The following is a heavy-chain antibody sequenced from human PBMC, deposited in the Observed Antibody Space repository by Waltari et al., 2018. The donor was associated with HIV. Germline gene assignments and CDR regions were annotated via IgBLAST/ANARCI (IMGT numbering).Heavy chain of an antibody. CDR3: ARIPSSSWSPPFDY. D-gene: IGHD6-13*01. J-gene: IGHJ4*02. V-gene: IGHV4-39*07. CDR1: GGSISTSTYY. Sequence: QLQLQESGPGLVKPSETLSLTCTVSGGSISTSTYYWGWLRPPPGRGPEWIANIYYSGSADDNLSLKSRVTISIDTSKNHFSLKLSSVTAADTVVYYCARIPSSSWSPPFDYWGQGTLVTVSS. CDR2: IYYSGSA.